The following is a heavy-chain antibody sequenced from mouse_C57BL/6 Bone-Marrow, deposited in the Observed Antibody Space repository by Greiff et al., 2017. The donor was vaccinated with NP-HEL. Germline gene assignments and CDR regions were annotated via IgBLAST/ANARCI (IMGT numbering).Heavy chain of an antibody. CDR1: GFTFSSYA. V-gene: IGHV5-9-1*02. J-gene: IGHJ3*01. CDR3: TRDWAYYAFLAY. Sequence: EVNLVESGEGLVKPGGSLKLSCAASGFTFSSYAMSWVRQTPEKRLEWVAYISSGGDYIYYADTVKGRFTISRDNARNTLYLQMSSLKSEDTAMYYCTRDWAYYAFLAYWGQGTLVTVSA. CDR2: ISSGGDYI. D-gene: IGHD2-10*01.